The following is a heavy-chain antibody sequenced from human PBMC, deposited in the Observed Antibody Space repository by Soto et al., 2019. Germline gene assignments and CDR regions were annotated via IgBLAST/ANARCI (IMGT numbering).Heavy chain of an antibody. CDR2: MNPNSGNT. Sequence: GASVKVSCKASGYTFTSYDINWVRQATGQGLEWMGWMNPNSGNTGYAQKFQGRVTMTRNTSISTAYMELSSPRSEDTAVYYCAAFGVTTMTAFDIWGQGTMVTVSS. J-gene: IGHJ3*02. V-gene: IGHV1-8*01. D-gene: IGHD4-17*01. CDR1: GYTFTSYD. CDR3: AAFGVTTMTAFDI.